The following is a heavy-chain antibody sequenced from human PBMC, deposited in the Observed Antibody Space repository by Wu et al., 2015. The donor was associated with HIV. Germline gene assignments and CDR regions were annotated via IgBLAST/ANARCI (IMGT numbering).Heavy chain of an antibody. CDR1: GYTFTSYY. J-gene: IGHJ4*02. V-gene: IGHV1-46*01. D-gene: IGHD3-22*01. CDR2: INPSGGST. Sequence: VQLVQSGAEVKKSGASVKLSCKAFGYTFTSYYMHWVRQAPGQGLEWMGIINPSGGSTSYAQEFQGRVTMTRDTSTSTVYMELSSLRSEDTAVYYCARERVDYDSSGYRAHRGHHFDYWGQGTLVTVSS. CDR3: ARERVDYDSSGYRAHRGHHFDY.